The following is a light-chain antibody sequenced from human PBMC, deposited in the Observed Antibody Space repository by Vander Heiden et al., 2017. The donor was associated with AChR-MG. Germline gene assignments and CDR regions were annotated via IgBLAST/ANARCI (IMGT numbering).Light chain of an antibody. CDR3: QSGDNNATYRGVV. Sequence: SYELTQPPSVSVSPGQTAKITCSGDGLPNQYVFWYQQKSGQAPVLVIYQDTDRPSGIPDRFSGSTSGTTVTLTITGVQAEDEADYYCQSGDNNATYRGVVFGGGTKLTVL. J-gene: IGLJ3*02. CDR1: GLPNQY. V-gene: IGLV3-25*03. CDR2: QDT.